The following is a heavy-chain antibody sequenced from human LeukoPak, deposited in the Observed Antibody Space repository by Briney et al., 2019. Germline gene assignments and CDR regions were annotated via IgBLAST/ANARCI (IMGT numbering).Heavy chain of an antibody. D-gene: IGHD5-12*01. Sequence: SETLSLTCTVSGGSISSYYWSWIRQPAGKGLEWIGRIYTSGSTNYNPSLKSRVTMSVDTSKNQFSLKLSSVTAADTAVYHCARVGYSGYDPYYFDYWGQGTLVTVSS. CDR1: GGSISSYY. CDR2: IYTSGST. J-gene: IGHJ4*02. CDR3: ARVGYSGYDPYYFDY. V-gene: IGHV4-4*07.